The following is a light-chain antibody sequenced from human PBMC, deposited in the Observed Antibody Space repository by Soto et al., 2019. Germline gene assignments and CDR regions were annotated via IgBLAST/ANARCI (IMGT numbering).Light chain of an antibody. V-gene: IGKV1-9*01. Sequence: DIQLTQSPSFLSASVGDRVTITCGPSQGISNYLAWYQQKPGKAPKLLIYAAPTLQSGVPSRFSGSGSGTEFTLAISSLQPEDFATYYCQQLNTYPWTFGQGTKVDIK. CDR2: AAP. CDR3: QQLNTYPWT. J-gene: IGKJ1*01. CDR1: QGISNY.